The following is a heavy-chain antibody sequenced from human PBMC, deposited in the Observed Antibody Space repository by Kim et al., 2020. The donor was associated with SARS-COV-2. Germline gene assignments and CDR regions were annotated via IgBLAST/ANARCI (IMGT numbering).Heavy chain of an antibody. Sequence: SETLSLTCTVSGGSISSYYWSWIRQPPGKGLEWIGYIYYSGSTNYNPSLKSRVTISVDTSKNQFSLKLSSVTAADTAVYYCATQTNLSFDYWGQGTLVTVSS. D-gene: IGHD1-7*01. CDR2: IYYSGST. CDR3: ATQTNLSFDY. CDR1: GGSISSYY. V-gene: IGHV4-59*01. J-gene: IGHJ4*02.